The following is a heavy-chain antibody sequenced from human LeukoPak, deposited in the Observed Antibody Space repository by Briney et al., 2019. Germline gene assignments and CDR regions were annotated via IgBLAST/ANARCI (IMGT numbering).Heavy chain of an antibody. Sequence: SETLSLTCTVSGGSISSSSYYWGWIRQPAGEGVEWIGSIYYSWSTYYNPSLKSRVTISVDTSKNQFSLKLSSVTAADTAVYYCARHTEGYCSSTSCYYDYYMDVWGKGTTVTVSS. V-gene: IGHV4-39*01. J-gene: IGHJ6*03. CDR3: ARHTEGYCSSTSCYYDYYMDV. CDR2: IYYSWST. D-gene: IGHD2-2*01. CDR1: GGSISSSSYY.